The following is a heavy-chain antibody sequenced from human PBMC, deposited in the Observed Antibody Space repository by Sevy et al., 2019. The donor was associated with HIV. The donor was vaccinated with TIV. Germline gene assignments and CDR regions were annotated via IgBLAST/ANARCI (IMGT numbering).Heavy chain of an antibody. CDR2: ISYDGSNK. CDR1: GFTFSSYA. CDR3: ARDAALSNYYDSSGYPNAFDI. J-gene: IGHJ3*02. Sequence: GESLKISCAASGFTFSSYAMHWVRQAPGKGLEWVAVISYDGSNKYYADSVKGRFTISRDNSKNTLYLQMNSLRAEDTAVYYCARDAALSNYYDSSGYPNAFDIWGQGTMVTVSS. D-gene: IGHD3-22*01. V-gene: IGHV3-30-3*01.